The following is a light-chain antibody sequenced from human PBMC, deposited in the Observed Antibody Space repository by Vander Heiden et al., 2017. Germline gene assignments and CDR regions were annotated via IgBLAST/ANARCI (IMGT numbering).Light chain of an antibody. CDR2: LGS. J-gene: IGKJ1*01. CDR3: MQVLQSRRT. Sequence: EIVMTQSPLSLSVTPGEPASISCKASQSLLDSNGNKCLDWYLQTPGQSPQLLIYLGSNRASGVPDRFSGSGSGTDFTLKISRVEAEDVGVYYCMQVLQSRRTFGQGTKVEI. V-gene: IGKV2-28*01. CDR1: QSLLDSNGNKC.